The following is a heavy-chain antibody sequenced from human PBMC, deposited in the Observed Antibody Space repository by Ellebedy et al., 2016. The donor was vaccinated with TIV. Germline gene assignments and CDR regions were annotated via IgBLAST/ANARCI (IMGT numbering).Heavy chain of an antibody. CDR2: FDPEDGET. J-gene: IGHJ4*02. V-gene: IGHV1-24*01. Sequence: ASVKVSCXVSGYTLTELSMHWVRQAPGKGLAWMGGFDPEDGETIYAQKFQGRVTMTEDTSTDTAYMELSSLRSEDTAVYYCATDHYGSGSYFDYWGQGTLVTVSS. D-gene: IGHD3-10*01. CDR3: ATDHYGSGSYFDY. CDR1: GYTLTELS.